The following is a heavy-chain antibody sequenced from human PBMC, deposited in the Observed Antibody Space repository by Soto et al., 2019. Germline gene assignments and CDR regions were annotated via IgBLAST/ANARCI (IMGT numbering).Heavy chain of an antibody. V-gene: IGHV1-18*01. Sequence: ASVKVSCKGFGYSFMKYGINWVRQAPGQGLEWVGWISPYSGYTHSAQKFHGRLTLTTDTAASTAYMELRILRSADTALYYCARGASVLIPAAQPSRFDSWGQGTLVTVSS. CDR3: ARGASVLIPAAQPSRFDS. CDR1: GYSFMKYG. CDR2: ISPYSGYT. J-gene: IGHJ4*02. D-gene: IGHD2-2*01.